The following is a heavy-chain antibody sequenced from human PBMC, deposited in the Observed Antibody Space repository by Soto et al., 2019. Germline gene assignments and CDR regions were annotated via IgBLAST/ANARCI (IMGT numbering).Heavy chain of an antibody. Sequence: SVKVSCKASGGTFSSYAISWLRQAPGQGLEWMGGIIPIFGTANYAQKFQGRVTITADKSTSTAYMELSSLRSEDTAVYYCARRGMAAAGPFDYWGQGTLVTVSS. CDR3: ARRGMAAAGPFDY. V-gene: IGHV1-69*06. D-gene: IGHD6-13*01. CDR1: GGTFSSYA. J-gene: IGHJ4*02. CDR2: IIPIFGTA.